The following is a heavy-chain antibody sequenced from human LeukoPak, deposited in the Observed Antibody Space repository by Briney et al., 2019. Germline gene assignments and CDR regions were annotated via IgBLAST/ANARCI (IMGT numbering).Heavy chain of an antibody. CDR3: VSAIRGSPIDY. V-gene: IGHV3-7*01. D-gene: IGHD3-10*01. CDR2: IKTDGSET. CDR1: GFIFSNYW. J-gene: IGHJ4*02. Sequence: GGSLRLSCAASGFIFSNYWMGWVRQAPGKGLACVANIKTDGSETYYVDSVKGRFTISRDNAKNSLFLQMNSLRAEDTAIYYCVSAIRGSPIDYWGQGTLVSVPS.